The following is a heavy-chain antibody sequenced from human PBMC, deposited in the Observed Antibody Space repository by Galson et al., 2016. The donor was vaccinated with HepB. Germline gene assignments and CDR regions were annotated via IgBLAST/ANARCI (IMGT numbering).Heavy chain of an antibody. CDR3: AKDPLLLGAVMSAATS. CDR1: GFTFSGYD. V-gene: IGHV3-30*18. D-gene: IGHD2-15*01. J-gene: IGHJ4*02. CDR2: ISYDGRNK. Sequence: SLRLSCAASGFTFSGYDMHWVRQAPGKGLEWVALISYDGRNKNYVDSVKGRFTISRDNSKNTLYLQMNSLRAEDTAVYYCAKDPLLLGAVMSAATSWGQGTLVTVSP.